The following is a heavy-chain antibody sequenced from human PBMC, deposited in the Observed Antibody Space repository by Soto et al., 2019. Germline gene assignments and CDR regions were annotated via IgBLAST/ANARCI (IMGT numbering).Heavy chain of an antibody. CDR3: ARAMRGYISGWYTFDY. J-gene: IGHJ4*02. CDR1: GFTFSSNW. D-gene: IGHD6-19*01. V-gene: IGHV3-7*01. CDR2: IKQDGSEK. Sequence: EVQLVESGGGLVQPGGSLRLSCAASGFTFSSNWMIWVRQAPGKGLEWVANIKQDGSEKYYVDSVKGRFTISRDNAKNSLYLQMNSLRAEDTAVYHCARAMRGYISGWYTFDYWGQGTLVTVSS.